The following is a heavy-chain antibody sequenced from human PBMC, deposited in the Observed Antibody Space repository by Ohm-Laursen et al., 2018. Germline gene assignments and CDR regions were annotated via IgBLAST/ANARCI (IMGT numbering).Heavy chain of an antibody. J-gene: IGHJ4*02. CDR2: INPNSGGT. V-gene: IGHV1-2*02. CDR3: ARAYYYDSSGYLDY. CDR1: GYTFTSYY. Sequence: ASVKVSCKASGYTFTSYYMHWVRQAPGQGLEWMGWINPNSGGTNYAQKFQGRVTMTRDTSISTAYMELSRLRSDDTAVYYCARAYYYDSSGYLDYWGQGTLVTVSS. D-gene: IGHD3-22*01.